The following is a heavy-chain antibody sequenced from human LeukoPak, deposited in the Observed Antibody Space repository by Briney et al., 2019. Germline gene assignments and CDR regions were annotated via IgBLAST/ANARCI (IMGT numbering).Heavy chain of an antibody. CDR3: ARDLLSGYPSY. CDR1: GFTVSSNY. V-gene: IGHV3-66*01. J-gene: IGHJ4*02. CDR2: IYSGGST. D-gene: IGHD3-22*01. Sequence: GGSLRLSCAASGFTVSSNYMSWVRQAPGKGLEWVSVIYSGGSTYYADSVKGRFTISRDNSKNTLYLQMNSLRAEDTAVYYCARDLLSGYPSYWGQGTLVTVSS.